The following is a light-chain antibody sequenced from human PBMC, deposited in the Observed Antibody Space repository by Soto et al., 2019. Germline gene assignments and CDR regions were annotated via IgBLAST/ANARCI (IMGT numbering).Light chain of an antibody. CDR1: QSVDSY. CDR3: QQRSNWPLT. CDR2: DAS. V-gene: IGKV3-11*01. Sequence: EIVLTQSPATLSFSPGERAALSCRASQSVDSYLAWYQQKPGQPPRLLIYDASNRATGIPARFSGSGSGTDFTLTISSLEPEDFAVYYCQQRSNWPLTFGGGTKV. J-gene: IGKJ4*01.